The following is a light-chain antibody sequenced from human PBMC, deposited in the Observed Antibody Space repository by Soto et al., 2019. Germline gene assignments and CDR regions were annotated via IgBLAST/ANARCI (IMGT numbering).Light chain of an antibody. CDR1: QSVSSY. V-gene: IGKV3-11*01. Sequence: EIVLTQSPATLSLSPGERATLSCRASQSVSSYLAWYQQKPGQAPRLLIYDASNRATGIPARFSGSGSGTDFTLTISSLEPEDFAVYYSQQRRNWPPSTFGQGTKVEIK. CDR3: QQRRNWPPST. CDR2: DAS. J-gene: IGKJ1*01.